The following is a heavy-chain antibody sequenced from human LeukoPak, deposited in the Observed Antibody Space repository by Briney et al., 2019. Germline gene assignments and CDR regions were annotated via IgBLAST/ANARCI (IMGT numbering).Heavy chain of an antibody. CDR3: ARDKCNSTSCPKYFDY. CDR2: IYTSGST. CDR1: GGSISSYY. V-gene: IGHV4-4*07. Sequence: SETLSLTCTVSGGSISSYYWSWIRQPAGKGLEWIGRIYTSGSTNYNPSLRSRVTMLVDTSKNQFSLKLTSVTAADTAVYYCARDKCNSTSCPKYFDYWGQGTLVTVSS. D-gene: IGHD2-2*01. J-gene: IGHJ4*02.